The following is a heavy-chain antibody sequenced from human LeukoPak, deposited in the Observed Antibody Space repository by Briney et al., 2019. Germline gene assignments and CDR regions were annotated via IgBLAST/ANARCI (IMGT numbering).Heavy chain of an antibody. V-gene: IGHV1-18*01. CDR1: GGTFSSYA. Sequence: ASVKVSCKASGGTFSSYAISWVRQAPGQGLGWMGWISAYNGNTNYAQKLQGRVTMTTDTYTSTTYMELRSLRSDDTAVYYCASSDGKYFQHWGQGTLVTVSS. CDR2: ISAYNGNT. D-gene: IGHD1-1*01. CDR3: ASSDGKYFQH. J-gene: IGHJ1*01.